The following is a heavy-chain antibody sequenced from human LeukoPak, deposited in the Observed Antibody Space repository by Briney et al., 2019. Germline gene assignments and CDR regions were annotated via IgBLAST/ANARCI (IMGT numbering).Heavy chain of an antibody. CDR3: AKDHESDGYPCLDH. CDR2: ISASGP. CDR1: GFTFSRLA. V-gene: IGHV3-23*01. D-gene: IGHD3-22*01. J-gene: IGHJ4*02. Sequence: PGGSLRLSCAASGFTFSRLAMTWVRQAPGKGLEWVSTISASGPYYADAVRGRFTISRDNSRNTLSLQMDSLRAEDTAVYYCAKDHESDGYPCLDHWGLGTLVTVFS.